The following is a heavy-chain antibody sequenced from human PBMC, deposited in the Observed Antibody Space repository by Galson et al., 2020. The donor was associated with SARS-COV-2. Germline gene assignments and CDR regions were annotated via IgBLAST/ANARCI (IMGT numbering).Heavy chain of an antibody. CDR3: ATERGVGATIDY. CDR1: GGSFKNYY. V-gene: IGHV4-34*01. D-gene: IGHD1-26*01. J-gene: IGHJ4*02. Sequence: SETLSLTCAVYGGSFKNYYWTWIRQSPGKGLQWIGEINHRGSTNYDPSLQGRVAMSVDTSKNQFSLKLSSVTAADTAVYYCATERGVGATIDYWGQGTLVTVSS. CDR2: INHRGST.